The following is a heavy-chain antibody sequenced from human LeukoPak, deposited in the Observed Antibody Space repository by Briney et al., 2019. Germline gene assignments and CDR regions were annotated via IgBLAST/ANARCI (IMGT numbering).Heavy chain of an antibody. CDR3: ARALLKLTWKYDRLMDV. CDR2: LYGAGST. Sequence: PGGSLRLSCAASGLTVSSNYMSWVRQAPGKGLEWVSVLYGAGSTYYADSVKGRFTISRDSSKNTLYLQMNSLRPEDTAVYYCARALLKLTWKYDRLMDVWGKGTTVTVSS. CDR1: GLTVSSNY. V-gene: IGHV3-53*05. J-gene: IGHJ6*03. D-gene: IGHD1-7*01.